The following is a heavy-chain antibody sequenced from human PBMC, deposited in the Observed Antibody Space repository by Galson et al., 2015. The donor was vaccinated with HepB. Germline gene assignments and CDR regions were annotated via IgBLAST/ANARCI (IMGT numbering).Heavy chain of an antibody. D-gene: IGHD3-3*01. Sequence: SVKVSCKASGYTFTGYYMHWVRQAPGQGLEWMGRINPNSGGTNYAQKFQGRVTMTRDTSISTAYMELSGLRSDGTAVYYCAREGMSNDFWSGYPYYYYYMDVWGKGATVTVSS. CDR3: AREGMSNDFWSGYPYYYYYMDV. J-gene: IGHJ6*03. V-gene: IGHV1-2*06. CDR2: INPNSGGT. CDR1: GYTFTGYY.